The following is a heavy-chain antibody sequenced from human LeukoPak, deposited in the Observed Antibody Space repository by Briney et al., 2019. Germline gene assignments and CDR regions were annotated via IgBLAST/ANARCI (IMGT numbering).Heavy chain of an antibody. V-gene: IGHV3-30*04. Sequence: GGSLRLSCAASGFTFSSYAMHWVRQAPGKGLEWVALIAYDASDKYYTDSVKGRFTISRDNSKNTVYLQMNSLKPEDTGVYYCARYSPPAYYDILTAYSTGFDYWGQGTLVTVST. CDR1: GFTFSSYA. CDR3: ARYSPPAYYDILTAYSTGFDY. CDR2: IAYDASDK. J-gene: IGHJ4*02. D-gene: IGHD3-9*01.